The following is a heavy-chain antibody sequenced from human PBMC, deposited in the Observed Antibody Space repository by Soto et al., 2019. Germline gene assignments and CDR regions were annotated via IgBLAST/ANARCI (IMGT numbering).Heavy chain of an antibody. Sequence: SGPTLVNPTQTLTLTCTFSGFSLNTSGVGVGWIRQPPGKALEWLALIYWNDDKRYSPSLKSTVTITKDTSKNQVDLTMTNMDPVDTATYYCAHSQSSSWYEFYYYGMDVWGQGTTVTVSS. D-gene: IGHD6-13*01. CDR2: IYWNDDK. CDR3: AHSQSSSWYEFYYYGMDV. V-gene: IGHV2-5*01. J-gene: IGHJ6*02. CDR1: GFSLNTSGVG.